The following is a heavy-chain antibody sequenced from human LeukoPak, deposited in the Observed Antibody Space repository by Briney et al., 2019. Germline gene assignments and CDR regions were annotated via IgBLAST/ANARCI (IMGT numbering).Heavy chain of an antibody. Sequence: ASVKVSCKASGYTFTSYYMHWVRQAPGQGLEWMGIINPSGGSTGYAQKFQSRVTMTRDMSTSTVYMELSSLRSEDTAVYYCARDLNYGDLAYWGQGTLVTVSS. CDR3: ARDLNYGDLAY. J-gene: IGHJ4*02. V-gene: IGHV1-46*01. D-gene: IGHD4-17*01. CDR1: GYTFTSYY. CDR2: INPSGGST.